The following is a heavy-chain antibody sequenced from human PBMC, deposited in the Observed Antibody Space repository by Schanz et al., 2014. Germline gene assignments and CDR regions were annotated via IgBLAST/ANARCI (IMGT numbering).Heavy chain of an antibody. CDR3: TRDSRTWNNWFDS. CDR2: IRSKDYGGPP. Sequence: EEQLVESGGGLVQPGRSLTLSCTTSGFTFTDHALSWVRQAPGQGLQRVGFIRSKDYGGPPEYVAPVKGRFTISRDDSRGIAYLHMTSLKTEDTGVYYCTRDSRTWNNWFDSWGQGTLVIVSS. D-gene: IGHD1-1*01. J-gene: IGHJ5*01. V-gene: IGHV3-49*04. CDR1: GFTFTDHA.